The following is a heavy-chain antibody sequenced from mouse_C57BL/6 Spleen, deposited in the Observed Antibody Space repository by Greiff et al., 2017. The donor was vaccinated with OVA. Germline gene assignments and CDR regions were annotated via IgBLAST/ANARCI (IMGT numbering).Heavy chain of an antibody. Sequence: DVMLVESGGGLVKPGGSLKLSCAASGFTFSSYTMSWVRQTPEKRLEWVATISGGGGNTYYPDSVKGRFTISRDNAKNTLYLQMSSLRSEDTALYYCARQGGLGTSWYFDYWGQGTTLTVSS. CDR1: GFTFSSYT. CDR2: ISGGGGNT. V-gene: IGHV5-9*01. D-gene: IGHD4-1*01. J-gene: IGHJ2*01. CDR3: ARQGGLGTSWYFDY.